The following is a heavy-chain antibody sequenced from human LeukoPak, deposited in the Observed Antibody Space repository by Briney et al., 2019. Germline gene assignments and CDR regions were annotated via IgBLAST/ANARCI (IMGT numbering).Heavy chain of an antibody. CDR1: GFTFSSYV. V-gene: IGHV3-23*01. J-gene: IGHJ6*02. CDR3: AKIVVDPNYYYYGMDV. Sequence: PGGSLRLSCAASGFTFSSYVMSWVRQAPGKGLEWVSITSSSGGSTSYADSVKGRFTISRDNSNNTLYLQMNSLRAGDTAIYYCAKIVVDPNYYYYGMDVWGQGTTVTVSS. D-gene: IGHD3-22*01. CDR2: TSSSGGST.